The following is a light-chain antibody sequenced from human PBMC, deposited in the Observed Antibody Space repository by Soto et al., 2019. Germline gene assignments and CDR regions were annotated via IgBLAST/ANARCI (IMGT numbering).Light chain of an antibody. V-gene: IGKV3-20*01. Sequence: EIVLTQSPGTLPLSPGERATLSCRASQSVSSSYLAWYQQKPGQAPRLLIYGASSRATGIPDRFTGSGSGTEFALTISRLEPEDFAVYICQHYVYPQWTFGPGTKVDIK. CDR1: QSVSSSY. CDR3: QHYVYPQWT. J-gene: IGKJ1*01. CDR2: GAS.